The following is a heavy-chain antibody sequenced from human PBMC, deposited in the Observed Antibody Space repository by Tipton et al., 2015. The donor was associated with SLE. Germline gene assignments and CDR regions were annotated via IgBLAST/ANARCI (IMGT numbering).Heavy chain of an antibody. CDR2: IKSQLDGGTT. CDR1: GLNFINAW. CDR3: ARDEACSTTSCLRNWLDP. D-gene: IGHD2-2*01. J-gene: IGHJ5*02. V-gene: IGHV3-15*01. Sequence: SLRLSCAASGLNFINAWMSWVRQAPGKGLEWVGRIKSQLDGGTTDYAAPVKGRFIISRDDSKNTLYLQMSSLRAEDTALYYCARDEACSTTSCLRNWLDPWGQGTLVTVSS.